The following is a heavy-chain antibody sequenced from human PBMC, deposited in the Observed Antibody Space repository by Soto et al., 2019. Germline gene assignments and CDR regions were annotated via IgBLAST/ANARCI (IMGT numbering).Heavy chain of an antibody. J-gene: IGHJ4*02. Sequence: GASVKVSCKASGYTFTSYDINWVRQATGQGLEWMGWMNPNSGNTGYAQKFQGRVTMTRNTSISTAYMELGSLRSEDTAVYYCARRDGGRGGVDYWGQGTLVTVSS. CDR2: MNPNSGNT. D-gene: IGHD2-15*01. CDR3: ARRDGGRGGVDY. CDR1: GYTFTSYD. V-gene: IGHV1-8*01.